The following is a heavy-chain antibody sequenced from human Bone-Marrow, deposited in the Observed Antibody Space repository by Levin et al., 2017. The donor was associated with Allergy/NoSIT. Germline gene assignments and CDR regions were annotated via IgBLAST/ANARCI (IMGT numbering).Heavy chain of an antibody. J-gene: IGHJ4*02. CDR2: ITGGGGTT. D-gene: IGHD1-20*01. CDR1: GFTFSTYA. V-gene: IGHV3-23*01. CDR3: AKPLTGVLRGVVDY. Sequence: GGSLRLSCAASGFTFSTYAMNWVRQPPGKGLEWVSTITGGGGTTYYADSVKGRVTISRDNSKNTLYLQINSLRAEDTAVYYCAKPLTGVLRGVVDYWAQGTLVTGSS.